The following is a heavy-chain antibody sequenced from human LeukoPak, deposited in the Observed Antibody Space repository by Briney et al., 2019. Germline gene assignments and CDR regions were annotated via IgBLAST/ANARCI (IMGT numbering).Heavy chain of an antibody. D-gene: IGHD3-10*01. V-gene: IGHV1-2*02. CDR3: ARGKGLGSYCSIDH. J-gene: IGHJ5*02. CDR1: GYTFTAYY. CDR2: INLNSGGS. Sequence: ASVKVSCKASGYTFTAYYMHWVRQAPGQGLEWMGWINLNSGGSEYAEKFQGRVTMTRDTSTSTAYMDLRSDDTAVYCCARGKGLGSYCSIDHWGQGTLVTVSS.